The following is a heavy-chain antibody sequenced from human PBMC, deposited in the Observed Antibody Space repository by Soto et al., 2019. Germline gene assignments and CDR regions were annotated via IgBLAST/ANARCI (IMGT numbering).Heavy chain of an antibody. V-gene: IGHV1-3*01. CDR1: GNTVPNYA. Sequence: ASVKVSCKASGNTVPNYAIHWVRQAPGQRLEWMGWINGGNGNTYYSEHFQGRVTFTSDTPAGTVYMQLSSLTSEDTAVYYCARDDSGFSGSHYIDYFNYWGQGALVTVSS. CDR3: ARDDSGFSGSHYIDYFNY. D-gene: IGHD1-26*01. J-gene: IGHJ4*02. CDR2: INGGNGNT.